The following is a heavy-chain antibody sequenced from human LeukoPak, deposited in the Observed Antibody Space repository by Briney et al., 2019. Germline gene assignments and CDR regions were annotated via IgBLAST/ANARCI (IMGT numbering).Heavy chain of an antibody. J-gene: IGHJ4*02. V-gene: IGHV3-30*02. CDR1: GFTFSSYG. D-gene: IGHD3-9*01. Sequence: GGSLRLSCAASGFTFSSYGMHWVRQAPGKGLGWVAFIRYDGSNKYYADSVKGRFTISRDNSKNTLYLQMNSLRAEDTAVYYCAKGDILTGYIFDYWGQGTLVTVSS. CDR3: AKGDILTGYIFDY. CDR2: IRYDGSNK.